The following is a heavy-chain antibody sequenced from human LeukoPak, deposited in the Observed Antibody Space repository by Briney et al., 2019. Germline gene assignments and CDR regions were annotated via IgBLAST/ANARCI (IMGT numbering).Heavy chain of an antibody. D-gene: IGHD6-13*01. V-gene: IGHV4-30-2*01. CDR1: GGSISSGGYS. J-gene: IGHJ5*02. Sequence: SQTLSLTCAVSGGSISSGGYSWSWIRQPPGKGLEWIGYIYHSGNTYYNPSLKSRVTISVDRSKNQFSLKLSSVTAADTAVYYCARDRGAAASGWFDPWGQGTLVTVSS. CDR3: ARDRGAAASGWFDP. CDR2: IYHSGNT.